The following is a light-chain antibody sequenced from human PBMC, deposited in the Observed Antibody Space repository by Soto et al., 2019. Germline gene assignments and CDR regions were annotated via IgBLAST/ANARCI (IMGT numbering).Light chain of an antibody. CDR1: SSNIGVST. CDR2: TNN. V-gene: IGLV1-44*01. Sequence: QSVLTQPPSASATPGQGVTISCSGGSSNIGVSTVNWYQHLPGTAPKLLIHTNNRRPSGVPDRFSGSKSGTSASLAISGLQSEDEADYYCASWDDSLHGVTFGGGTK. CDR3: ASWDDSLHGVT. J-gene: IGLJ2*01.